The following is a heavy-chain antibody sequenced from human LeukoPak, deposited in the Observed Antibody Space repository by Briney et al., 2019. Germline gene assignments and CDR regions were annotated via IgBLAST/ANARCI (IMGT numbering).Heavy chain of an antibody. CDR2: INQDGSDK. V-gene: IGHV3-7*01. Sequence: RSGGSLRLSCAASGFSLSNYWMSWVRQAPGKGLEWVANINQDGSDKYYVDSVMDRFTISKDNAKNSVYLQMNSLRPEDTAIYYCAWYGVTHGLDVWGQGTTVTVSS. D-gene: IGHD3-10*01. CDR1: GFSLSNYW. CDR3: AWYGVTHGLDV. J-gene: IGHJ6*02.